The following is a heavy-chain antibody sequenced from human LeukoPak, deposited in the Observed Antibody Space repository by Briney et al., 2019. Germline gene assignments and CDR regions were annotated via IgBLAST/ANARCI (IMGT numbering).Heavy chain of an antibody. Sequence: PSVKVSCKASGGTFSSYAISWVRQAPGQGLEWMGGIIPIFGTANYAQKFQGRVTITADESTSTAYMELSSLRSEDTAVYYCARDLVDEVVPAAIDYYYMDVWGKGTTVTVSS. CDR1: GGTFSSYA. J-gene: IGHJ6*03. V-gene: IGHV1-69*01. CDR2: IIPIFGTA. D-gene: IGHD2-2*02. CDR3: ARDLVDEVVPAAIDYYYMDV.